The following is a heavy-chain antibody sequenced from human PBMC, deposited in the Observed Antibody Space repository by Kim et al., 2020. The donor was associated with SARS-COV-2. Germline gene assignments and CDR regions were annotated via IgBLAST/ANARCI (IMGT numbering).Heavy chain of an antibody. Sequence: GGSLRLSCAASRFTFSDFYMSWIRQAPGKGLEWVSYISSRGTSTDYADSVKGRFTISRDNAKRSLYLQMNSLRAEDTAVYYCARGHYGMDVWGQGTTVTVSS. J-gene: IGHJ6*02. CDR1: RFTFSDFY. V-gene: IGHV3-11*05. CDR3: ARGHYGMDV. CDR2: ISSRGTST.